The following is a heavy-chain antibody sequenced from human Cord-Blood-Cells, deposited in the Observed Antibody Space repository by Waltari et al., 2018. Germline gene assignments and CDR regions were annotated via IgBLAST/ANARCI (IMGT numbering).Heavy chain of an antibody. CDR3: ARGYCSSTSCYTFPFDY. V-gene: IGHV1-8*03. Sequence: QVQLVQSGAEVKKPGASVKVSCKASGYTFTSYDINWVRQATGQGLEWMGWMNPNSGNTGYAQKFQGRVTITRNTSISTAYMELSSLRSEDTAVDYCARGYCSSTSCYTFPFDYWGQGTLVTVSS. D-gene: IGHD2-2*02. CDR2: MNPNSGNT. J-gene: IGHJ4*02. CDR1: GYTFTSYD.